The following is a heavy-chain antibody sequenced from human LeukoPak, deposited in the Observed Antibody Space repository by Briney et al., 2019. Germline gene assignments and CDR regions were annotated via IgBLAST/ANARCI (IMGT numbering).Heavy chain of an antibody. CDR1: GFTFSSYS. Sequence: GGSLRLSCAASGFTFSSYSMNWVRQAPGKGLEWVSSISSSSYIYYADSVKGRFTISRDNAKNSLYLQMNSLRAEDTAVYYCARASRGRTSPDAFDIWGQGTMVTVSS. V-gene: IGHV3-21*01. CDR3: ARASRGRTSPDAFDI. J-gene: IGHJ3*02. D-gene: IGHD1-7*01. CDR2: ISSSSYI.